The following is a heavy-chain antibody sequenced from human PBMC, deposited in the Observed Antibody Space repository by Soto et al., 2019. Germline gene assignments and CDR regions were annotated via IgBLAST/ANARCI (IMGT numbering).Heavy chain of an antibody. Sequence: QVQLVESGGGLVKPGGSLRLSCAASGFTFSDYYMSWIRQAPGKGLEWVSYISSSSSYTNYADSVKGRFTISRDNAKNSLYLQMKSLRAEDTAVYYCARGKGSWYNWFDPWGQGTLVTVSS. CDR2: ISSSSSYT. V-gene: IGHV3-11*06. D-gene: IGHD1-26*01. J-gene: IGHJ5*02. CDR3: ARGKGSWYNWFDP. CDR1: GFTFSDYY.